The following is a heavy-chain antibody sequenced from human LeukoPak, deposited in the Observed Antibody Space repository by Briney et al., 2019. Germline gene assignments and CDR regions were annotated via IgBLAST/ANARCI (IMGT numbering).Heavy chain of an antibody. Sequence: KASETLSLTCTVSRGFISGYYWSWIRQPPGKGLEWIGNIYNSGSANYNPSLKSRVTISVDTSKNQFSLKLTSVTAADTAVYYCARHVVVPAPMVDPWAREPWSPSPQ. CDR2: IYNSGSA. V-gene: IGHV4-59*01. CDR3: ARHVVVPAPMVDP. J-gene: IGHJ5*02. D-gene: IGHD2-2*01. CDR1: RGFISGYY.